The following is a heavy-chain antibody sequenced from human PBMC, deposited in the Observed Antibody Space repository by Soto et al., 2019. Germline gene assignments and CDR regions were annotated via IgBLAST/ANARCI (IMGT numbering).Heavy chain of an antibody. V-gene: IGHV3-30*03. CDR2: ISYDGSNK. Sequence: GGSLRLSCAASGFTFSSYGMHWVRQAPGKGLEWVAVISYDGSNKYYADSVKGRLTISRDNSKSTLYLQMSSLRAEDTAVYYCARAFCTNGVCYYFFDYWGHGTLVTVSS. CDR3: ARAFCTNGVCYYFFDY. D-gene: IGHD2-8*01. J-gene: IGHJ4*01. CDR1: GFTFSSYG.